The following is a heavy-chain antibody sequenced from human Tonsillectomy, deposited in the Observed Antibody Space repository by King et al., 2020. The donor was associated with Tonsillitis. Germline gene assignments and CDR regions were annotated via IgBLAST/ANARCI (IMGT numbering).Heavy chain of an antibody. CDR2: ISTSGSTK. CDR1: GFTFSTYE. Sequence: VQLVESGGGLVQPGGSLSLSCAASGFTFSTYEMNWVRQAPGKGLDWVSYISTSGSTKYYADSVKGRFTISSDNAKNSLYLQMNSLRAEDTAVYHCARGSLIDYWGQGTLVTVSS. J-gene: IGHJ4*02. D-gene: IGHD3-16*02. V-gene: IGHV3-48*03. CDR3: ARGSLIDY.